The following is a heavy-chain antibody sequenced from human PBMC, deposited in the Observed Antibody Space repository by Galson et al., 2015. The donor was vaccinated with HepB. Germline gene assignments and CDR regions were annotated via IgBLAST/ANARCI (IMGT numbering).Heavy chain of an antibody. CDR2: ITRSGDNT. Sequence: SLRLSCAASGFSFSSYAMRWVRQAPGKGLEWVSGITRSGDNTYYTDSVKGRFTISRDNSKNTLYLQMNSLRAEDTAVYYCAKAQEGYCSGGSCHGAFDIWGQGTMVTVSS. V-gene: IGHV3-23*01. CDR3: AKAQEGYCSGGSCHGAFDI. D-gene: IGHD2-15*01. J-gene: IGHJ3*02. CDR1: GFSFSSYA.